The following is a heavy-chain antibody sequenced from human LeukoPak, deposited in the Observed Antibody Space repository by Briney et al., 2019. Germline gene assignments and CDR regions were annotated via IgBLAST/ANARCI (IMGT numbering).Heavy chain of an antibody. Sequence: SGGSLRLSCAASEFTFSRYWMSWVRQAPGKGLEWVANIKQDGSENYYVDSVKGRFTISRDNAKNSLYLQMNSLRAEDTAVYYCARGFSRYYDFWSGYLSYYYYYMDVWGKGTTVTVSS. CDR2: IKQDGSEN. CDR1: EFTFSRYW. CDR3: ARGFSRYYDFWSGYLSYYYYYMDV. D-gene: IGHD3-3*01. J-gene: IGHJ6*03. V-gene: IGHV3-7*01.